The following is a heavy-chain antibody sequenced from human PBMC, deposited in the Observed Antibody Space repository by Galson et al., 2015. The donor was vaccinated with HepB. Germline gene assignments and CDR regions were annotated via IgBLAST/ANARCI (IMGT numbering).Heavy chain of an antibody. CDR3: ARDSTGCQPLWAFDI. J-gene: IGHJ3*02. CDR1: QFTFSNYA. CDR2: INFNGGSS. D-gene: IGHD3-9*01. Sequence: SLRLSCAASQFTFSNYAMTWVRQAPGKGLEWVSTINFNGGSSYYADSVKGRFSISRDNSKNTLYLQINNLRVDDTAIYYCARDSTGCQPLWAFDIWGQGSMV. V-gene: IGHV3-23*01.